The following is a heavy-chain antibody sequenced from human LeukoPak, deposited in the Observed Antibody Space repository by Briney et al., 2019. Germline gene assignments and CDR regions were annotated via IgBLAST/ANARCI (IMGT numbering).Heavy chain of an antibody. CDR2: ISYDGSNK. CDR3: ARGGYSGYDLDYYYGMDV. D-gene: IGHD5-12*01. J-gene: IGHJ6*02. V-gene: IGHV3-30-3*01. Sequence: GRSLRLSCAASGFTFSSYAMHWVRQAPGKGLEWVAVISYDGSNKYYADSVKGRFTISRDNSKNTLYLQMNSLRAEDTAVYYYARGGYSGYDLDYYYGMDVWGQGTTVTVSS. CDR1: GFTFSSYA.